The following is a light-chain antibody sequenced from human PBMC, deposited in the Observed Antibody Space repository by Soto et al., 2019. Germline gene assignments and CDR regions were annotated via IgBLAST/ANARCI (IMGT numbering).Light chain of an antibody. Sequence: SYELTQPPSVSVAPGETARITCGGNNVGSKSVHWYQQKPGQAPVLVIYYDSDRPSGIPERLSGSNSGNAATLTISRVEAGDEADYYCQVWDSSSDHPVFGGGTKLTVL. CDR3: QVWDSSSDHPV. J-gene: IGLJ2*01. CDR2: YDS. CDR1: NVGSKS. V-gene: IGLV3-21*04.